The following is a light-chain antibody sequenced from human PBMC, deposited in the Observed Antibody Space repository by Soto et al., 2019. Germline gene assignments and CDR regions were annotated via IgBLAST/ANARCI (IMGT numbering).Light chain of an antibody. CDR3: ASWDDSRSGVV. CDR2: RNR. V-gene: IGLV1-47*01. J-gene: IGLJ3*02. Sequence: QSVLTQPPSASGTPGQTVTISCSGSTSNLGSNFIYWYQQLPGAAPKLLISRNRQRPSGVPDRFSGSKSGTSGSLVISGLRSEDEADYHCASWDDSRSGVVFGGGTKLTVL. CDR1: TSNLGSNF.